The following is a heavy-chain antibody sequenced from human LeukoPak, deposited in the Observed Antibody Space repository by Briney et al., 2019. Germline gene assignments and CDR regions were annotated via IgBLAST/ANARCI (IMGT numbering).Heavy chain of an antibody. CDR2: ISAYNGNT. J-gene: IGHJ4*02. V-gene: IGHV1-18*01. Sequence: GASVNVSCKASGYTFTSYGISWVRQAPGQGLEWMGWISAYNGNTNYAQKLQGRVTMTTDTSTSTAYMELRSLRSDDTAVYYCARVFHDSSGYYPYYFDYWGQGTLVTVSS. CDR3: ARVFHDSSGYYPYYFDY. D-gene: IGHD3-22*01. CDR1: GYTFTSYG.